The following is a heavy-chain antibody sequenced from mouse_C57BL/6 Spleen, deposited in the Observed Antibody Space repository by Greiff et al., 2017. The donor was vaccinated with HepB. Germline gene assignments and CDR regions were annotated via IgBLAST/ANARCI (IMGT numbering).Heavy chain of an antibody. J-gene: IGHJ4*01. CDR3: ARWDYYGSSYERGAMDY. Sequence: VQLQQSGPELVKPGASVKISCKASGYTFTDYYMNWVKQSHGKSLEWIGDINPNNGGTSYNQKFKGKATLTVDKSSSTAYMELRSLTSEDSAVYYCARWDYYGSSYERGAMDYWGQGTSVTVSS. V-gene: IGHV1-26*01. D-gene: IGHD1-1*01. CDR2: INPNNGGT. CDR1: GYTFTDYY.